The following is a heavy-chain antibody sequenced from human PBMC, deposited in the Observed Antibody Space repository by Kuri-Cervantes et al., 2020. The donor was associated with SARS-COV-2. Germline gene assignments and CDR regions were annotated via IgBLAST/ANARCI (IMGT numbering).Heavy chain of an antibody. J-gene: IGHJ4*02. CDR2: INPNSGGT. Sequence: ASVKVSCKASGYTFTGYYMHWVRQAPGQGLEWMGWINPNSGGTNYAQKFQGRVTMTRDTSISTAYMELSRLRSDDTAVYYCARARDGYNLHFDYWGQGTLVTVSS. D-gene: IGHD5-24*01. CDR3: ARARDGYNLHFDY. V-gene: IGHV1-2*02. CDR1: GYTFTGYY.